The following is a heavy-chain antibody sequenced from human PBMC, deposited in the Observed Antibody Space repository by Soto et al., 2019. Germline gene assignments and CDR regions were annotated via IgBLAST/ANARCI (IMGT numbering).Heavy chain of an antibody. J-gene: IGHJ6*02. D-gene: IGHD6-13*01. Sequence: PGESLKISCKGSGYSFINYWIAWVRQMPGKGLEWMGIIYPGDSETRYSPSFQGQVTISADKSISTAHLQWNSLKASDTAMYYCARQSSPDYNHYGMDVWGQGTTVTVSS. CDR2: IYPGDSET. CDR1: GYSFINYW. V-gene: IGHV5-51*01. CDR3: ARQSSPDYNHYGMDV.